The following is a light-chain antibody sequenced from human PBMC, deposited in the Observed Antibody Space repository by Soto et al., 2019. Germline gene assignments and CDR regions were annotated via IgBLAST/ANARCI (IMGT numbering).Light chain of an antibody. V-gene: IGKV3-11*01. J-gene: IGKJ4*01. Sequence: EIVLTQSPATLSLSPGERATHSCRASQSVSSFLAWYQQKPGQAPRLLLYDASNRATGIPARFSGSGSGTDFTLTISSLEPEDFAVYYCQQRSNWPSLTFGGGTKVDIK. CDR3: QQRSNWPSLT. CDR1: QSVSSF. CDR2: DAS.